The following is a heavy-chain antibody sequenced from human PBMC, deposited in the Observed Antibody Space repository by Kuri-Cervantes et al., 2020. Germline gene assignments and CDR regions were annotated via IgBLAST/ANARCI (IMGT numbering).Heavy chain of an antibody. CDR3: ARELLDTYYFDY. CDR1: GGSISSSNW. CDR2: IYHSGST. J-gene: IGHJ4*02. Sequence: GSLRLSCAVSGGSISSSNWWSWVRQPPGKGLEWIGEIYHSGSTNYNPSLKSRVTISVDKSKNQFSLKLSSVTAADTAVYYCARELLDTYYFDYWGQGTLVTVSS. V-gene: IGHV4-4*02. D-gene: IGHD1-1*01.